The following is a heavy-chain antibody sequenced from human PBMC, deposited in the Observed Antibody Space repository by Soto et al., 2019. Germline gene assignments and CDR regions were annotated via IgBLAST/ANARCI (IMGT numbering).Heavy chain of an antibody. Sequence: SETLSLTCAVYGGSFSGYYWTWIRQPPGTGLEWIGEINHSGSTNYNPSLKSRVTISVDTSKSQFSLKLSSATAADTAVYYCARLSWCSGGSCYLFDYWGQGTLVTVSS. CDR2: INHSGST. D-gene: IGHD2-15*01. CDR1: GGSFSGYY. V-gene: IGHV4-34*01. J-gene: IGHJ4*02. CDR3: ARLSWCSGGSCYLFDY.